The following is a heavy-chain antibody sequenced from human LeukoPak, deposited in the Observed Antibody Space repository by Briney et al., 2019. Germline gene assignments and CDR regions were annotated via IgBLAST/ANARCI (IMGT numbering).Heavy chain of an antibody. V-gene: IGHV3-23*01. CDR2: ISSGDSST. CDR3: AKDRINDYYGSGSYPHKFDY. Sequence: GGSLRLSCEASGFTFTSYAMSWVRQAPGKGLQWVSGISSGDSSTYYTDSVKGRFTISRDNSKNTLYLQMNSLRAEDTAVYYCAKDRINDYYGSGSYPHKFDYWGQGTLVTVSS. CDR1: GFTFTSYA. J-gene: IGHJ4*02. D-gene: IGHD3-10*01.